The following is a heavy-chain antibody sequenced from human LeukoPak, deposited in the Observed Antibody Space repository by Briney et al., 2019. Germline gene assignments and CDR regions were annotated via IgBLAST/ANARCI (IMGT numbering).Heavy chain of an antibody. D-gene: IGHD2-2*01. J-gene: IGHJ5*02. CDR1: GGTFSSYA. V-gene: IGHV1-69*05. CDR2: IIPIFGTA. Sequence: ASVKVSCKASGGTFSSYAISWVRQAPGQGLEWMGGIIPIFGTANYAQKFQGRVTITTDESTSTAYMELSSLRSEDTAVYYCARSHRPDCSSTSCYGWFDPWGQGTLVTVSS. CDR3: ARSHRPDCSSTSCYGWFDP.